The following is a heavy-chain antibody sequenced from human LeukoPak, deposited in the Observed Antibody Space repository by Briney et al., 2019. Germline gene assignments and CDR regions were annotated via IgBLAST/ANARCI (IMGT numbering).Heavy chain of an antibody. Sequence: SETLSLTCAVYGGSFGGYYWSWIRQPPGKGLEWIGEINHSGSTNYNPSLKSRVTISVDTSKNQFSLKLSSVTAADTAVYYCARPPRIAARPDFAFDIWGQGTMVTVSS. J-gene: IGHJ3*02. CDR3: ARPPRIAARPDFAFDI. V-gene: IGHV4-34*01. CDR2: INHSGST. D-gene: IGHD6-6*01. CDR1: GGSFGGYY.